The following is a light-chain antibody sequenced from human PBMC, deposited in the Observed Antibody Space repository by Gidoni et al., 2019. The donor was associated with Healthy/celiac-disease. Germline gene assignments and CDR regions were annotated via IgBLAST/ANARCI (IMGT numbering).Light chain of an antibody. CDR2: QDS. Sequence: SYELTQPPSVSVSPGQTASITCSGDKLGDKYACWYQQKPGQSPVLVIYQDSKRPSGIPERFSGSNSGNTATLTISGTQAMDKADYYCQAWDSSTAEVVFGGGTKLTVL. V-gene: IGLV3-1*01. CDR1: KLGDKY. CDR3: QAWDSSTAEVV. J-gene: IGLJ2*01.